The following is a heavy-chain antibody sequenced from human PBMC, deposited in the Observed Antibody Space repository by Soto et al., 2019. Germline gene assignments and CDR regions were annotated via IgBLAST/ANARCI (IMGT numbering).Heavy chain of an antibody. V-gene: IGHV3-23*01. CDR3: AKTINDYGALDY. Sequence: GGSLRLSCAASGFTFSSYAMSWVRQAPGKGLEWVSAISGRGGSAYYADSVKGRFTISRDNSKNTLYLQMNSLRAEDTAVYYCAKTINDYGALDYWGQGTLVTVSS. CDR2: ISGRGGSA. J-gene: IGHJ4*02. CDR1: GFTFSSYA. D-gene: IGHD3-16*01.